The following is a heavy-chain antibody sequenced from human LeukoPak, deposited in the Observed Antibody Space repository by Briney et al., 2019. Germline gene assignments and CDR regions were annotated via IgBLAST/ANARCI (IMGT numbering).Heavy chain of an antibody. V-gene: IGHV4-59*11. CDR1: GVSIGSHY. Sequence: SETLSLTCTVSGVSIGSHYWSWIRQSPGKGLEWIGCVYNSGTTVYNPSLTGRVTISVDTSKNQYSLDLRSVTAADAAVYYCARDAYWGQGILVTVSS. CDR2: VYNSGTT. CDR3: ARDAY. J-gene: IGHJ4*02.